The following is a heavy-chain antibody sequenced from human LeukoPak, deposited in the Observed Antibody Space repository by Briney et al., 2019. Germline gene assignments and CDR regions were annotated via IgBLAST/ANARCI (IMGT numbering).Heavy chain of an antibody. CDR2: IYCTGST. D-gene: IGHD5-24*01. CDR1: GGSISTYY. Sequence: SETLSLTCTVSGGSISTYYWSWIRQPPGKGLEWIGYIYCTGSTNYNPSLKSRVTISVDTSKNQFSLRVNSVTAADTAVYYCARHGDGDSFEYFLHWGQGTLVTVSS. J-gene: IGHJ1*01. CDR3: ARHGDGDSFEYFLH. V-gene: IGHV4-59*08.